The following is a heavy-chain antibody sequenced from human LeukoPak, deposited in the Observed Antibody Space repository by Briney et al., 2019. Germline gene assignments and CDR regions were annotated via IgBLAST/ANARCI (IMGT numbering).Heavy chain of an antibody. CDR2: IYYSGST. J-gene: IGHJ3*02. V-gene: IGHV4-39*01. D-gene: IGHD4-17*01. Sequence: KASETLSLTCTVSGGSISSSSYYWGWIRQPPGKGLEWIGSIYYSGSTYYNPSLKSRVTISIDTSKNQFSLKLSSVTAADTAVYYCARRVGDYVRGRRDAFDIWGQGTMVTVSS. CDR1: GGSISSSSYY. CDR3: ARRVGDYVRGRRDAFDI.